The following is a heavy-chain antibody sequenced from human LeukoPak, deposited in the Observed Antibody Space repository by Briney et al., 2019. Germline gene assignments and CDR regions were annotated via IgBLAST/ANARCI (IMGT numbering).Heavy chain of an antibody. Sequence: SETPSLTCTVSGGSISSSSYYWGWIRQPPGKGLEWIGYIYYTGSTNYNPSLTSRVNISVDTSKNQFSLNLTSVTAADTAVYYCARWGSIAVARFDYWGQGTLVTVSS. V-gene: IGHV4-61*05. D-gene: IGHD6-6*01. CDR3: ARWGSIAVARFDY. CDR2: IYYTGST. J-gene: IGHJ4*02. CDR1: GGSISSSSYY.